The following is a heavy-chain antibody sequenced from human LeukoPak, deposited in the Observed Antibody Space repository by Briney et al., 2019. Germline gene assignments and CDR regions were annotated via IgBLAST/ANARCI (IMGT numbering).Heavy chain of an antibody. D-gene: IGHD1-1*01. Sequence: SETLSLTCAVYGGSFSGYYWSWIRQPPGKGPEWIGEINHSGSTNYNPSLKSRVTISVDTSKNQFSLKLSSVTAADTAVYYCARLYPTTGYFDYWGQGTLVTVSS. CDR3: ARLYPTTGYFDY. V-gene: IGHV4-34*01. CDR2: INHSGST. J-gene: IGHJ4*02. CDR1: GGSFSGYY.